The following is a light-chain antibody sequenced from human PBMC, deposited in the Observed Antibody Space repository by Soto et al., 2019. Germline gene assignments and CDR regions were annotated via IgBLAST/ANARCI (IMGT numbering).Light chain of an antibody. Sequence: EVVLTQSPGTLSLSPGERATLSCRASQSVISNFLAWYQQKPGQAPRVLIYGASSRATGIPDRFSGSGSGTDFTLTISRLEPEDFAVSYCQQYGRSPGLFTFGPGTKVDV. CDR1: QSVISNF. CDR3: QQYGRSPGLFT. J-gene: IGKJ3*01. CDR2: GAS. V-gene: IGKV3-20*01.